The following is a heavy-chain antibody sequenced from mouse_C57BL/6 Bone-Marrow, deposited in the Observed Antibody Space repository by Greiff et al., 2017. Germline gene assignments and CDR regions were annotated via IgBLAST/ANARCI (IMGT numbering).Heavy chain of an antibody. CDR3: THITTVVATGAMDY. D-gene: IGHD1-1*01. Sequence: QVQLQQSGAELVRPGASVTLSCKASGYTFTDYEMHWVKQTPVHGLEWIGAIDPETGGTAYNQKFKGKAILTADKSSSTAYMELRSLTSEDSAVYYGTHITTVVATGAMDYWGQGTSVTVSS. V-gene: IGHV1-15*01. J-gene: IGHJ4*01. CDR1: GYTFTDYE. CDR2: IDPETGGT.